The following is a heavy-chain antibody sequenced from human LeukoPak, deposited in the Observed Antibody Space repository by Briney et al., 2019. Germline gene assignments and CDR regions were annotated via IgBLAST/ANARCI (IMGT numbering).Heavy chain of an antibody. CDR2: IIPIFGTA. Sequence: GASVKVSCKASGGTFSSYAISWVRQAPGQGLEWMGGIIPIFGTANYAQKFQGRVTITADESTSTAYMELSSLRSEDTAVYYCAREYCSGGSCRLPDYWGQGTLVTVSS. J-gene: IGHJ4*02. CDR3: AREYCSGGSCRLPDY. D-gene: IGHD2-15*01. CDR1: GGTFSSYA. V-gene: IGHV1-69*13.